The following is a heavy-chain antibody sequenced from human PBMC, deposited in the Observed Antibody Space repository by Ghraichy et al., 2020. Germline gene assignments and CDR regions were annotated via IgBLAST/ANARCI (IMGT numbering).Heavy chain of an antibody. CDR2: IYYSGST. CDR3: ARRSGYIVGGMDV. D-gene: IGHD3-3*01. Sequence: LNISCTVSGGSISSGGYYWSWIRQHPGKGLEWIGYIYYSGSTYYNPSLKSRVTISVDTSKNQFSLKLSSVTAADTAVYYCARRSGYIVGGMDVWGQGTTVTVSS. V-gene: IGHV4-31*03. CDR1: GGSISSGGYY. J-gene: IGHJ6*02.